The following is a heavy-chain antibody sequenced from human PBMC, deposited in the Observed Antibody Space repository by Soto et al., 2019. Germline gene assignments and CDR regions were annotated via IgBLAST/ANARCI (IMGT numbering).Heavy chain of an antibody. CDR2: IYWDDDT. D-gene: IGHD2-2*01. V-gene: IGHV2-5*02. CDR3: AHAYGGTSWPNEPFDV. Sequence: QITLKESGPTLVKPTQILTLTCIFSGFSFSADGVGVGWIPQPPGKALEWLALIYWDDDTRYSPSLKSRLTITKDASKNQVVLTMTNMDPVDTATYYCAHAYGGTSWPNEPFDVWGQGTVVTVSS. CDR1: GFSFSADGVG. J-gene: IGHJ3*01.